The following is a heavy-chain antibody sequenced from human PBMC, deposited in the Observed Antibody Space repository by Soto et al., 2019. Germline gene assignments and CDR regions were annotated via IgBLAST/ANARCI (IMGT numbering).Heavy chain of an antibody. Sequence: EVQLVESGGGLVQPGGSLRLSCEASGFTFSTYAMQWVRQAPGKGLEFVSSISSNGGTTNYAYSVKGRFTISRDNSRDTLYLQMRSLRPEDMAVYYCARDGRAMNDYWGQGALVTVSS. CDR2: ISSNGGTT. V-gene: IGHV3-64*01. CDR3: ARDGRAMNDY. CDR1: GFTFSTYA. J-gene: IGHJ4*02. D-gene: IGHD5-18*01.